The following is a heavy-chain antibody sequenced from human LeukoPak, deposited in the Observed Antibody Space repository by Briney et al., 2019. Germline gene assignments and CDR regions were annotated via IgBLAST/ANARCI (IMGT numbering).Heavy chain of an antibody. V-gene: IGHV4-59*01. J-gene: IGHJ4*02. CDR3: ARTIAAAATGFDY. Sequence: SETLSLTCTVSGGSINSYYWSWIRQPPEKGLEWIGYIYYSGSSKYNPSLKSRVTISLDTSKNQFSLKLLSVTAADTAVYYCARTIAAAATGFDYWGQGTLVTVSS. D-gene: IGHD6-13*01. CDR1: GGSINSYY. CDR2: IYYSGSS.